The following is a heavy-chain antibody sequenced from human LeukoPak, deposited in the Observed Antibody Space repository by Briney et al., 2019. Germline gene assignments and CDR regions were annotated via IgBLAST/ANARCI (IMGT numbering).Heavy chain of an antibody. J-gene: IGHJ5*02. CDR2: IYYRGDT. V-gene: IGHV4-39*01. CDR3: ARRRWATASGWFDP. D-gene: IGHD5-12*01. CDR1: DDSISSSNYY. Sequence: SETLSLTRSVSDDSISSSNYYWGWIRQPPGKGLEWIGTIYYRGDTYYNPSLKSRVTISVDTSKNQFSLNLNSVTASDTAVYYCARRRWATASGWFDPWGQGTLVTVSS.